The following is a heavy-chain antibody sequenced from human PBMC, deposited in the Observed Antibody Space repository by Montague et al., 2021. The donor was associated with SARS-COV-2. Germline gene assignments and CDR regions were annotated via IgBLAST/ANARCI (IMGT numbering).Heavy chain of an antibody. J-gene: IGHJ5*02. V-gene: IGHV4-34*01. CDR2: INHSGST. CDR1: GGSFSGYY. D-gene: IGHD2-2*02. CDR3: ASLTLGYCSSTSCYSDWFDP. Sequence: SETLSLTCAVYGGSFSGYYRSWIRQPPGKGLEWIGEINHSGSTNYNPSLKSRVTILVDTSKNQFSLKLSSVTAADTAVYYCASLTLGYCSSTSCYSDWFDPWGQGTLVTVSS.